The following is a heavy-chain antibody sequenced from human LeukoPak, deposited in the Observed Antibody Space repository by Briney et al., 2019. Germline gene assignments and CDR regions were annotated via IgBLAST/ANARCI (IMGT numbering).Heavy chain of an antibody. CDR1: GFTFSSYE. CDR2: ISSSGSTI. CDR3: ARGSSSTNGFYGMDV. J-gene: IGHJ6*02. V-gene: IGHV3-48*03. Sequence: PGGSLRLSCAASGFTFSSYEMNWVRQAPGKGLEWVSYISSSGSTIYYADSVKGRFTISRDNAKNSLSLQMNSLRAEDTAVYYCARGSSSTNGFYGMDVWGQGTTVTVSS. D-gene: IGHD2-2*01.